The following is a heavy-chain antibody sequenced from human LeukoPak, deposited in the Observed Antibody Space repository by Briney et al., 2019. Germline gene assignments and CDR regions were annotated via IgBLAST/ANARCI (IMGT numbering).Heavy chain of an antibody. CDR1: GFTFSSSA. J-gene: IGHJ5*02. Sequence: GRSLTLSCAASGFTFSSSAMHWVRQAPGKGLEWVAVVFSDGTYKYYADSVKGRFTISRDNSKNMLFLQMNSLRAGDTAVYYCAKGPLYYYGDNAWFGPWGQGTLVTVSS. D-gene: IGHD4-17*01. CDR2: VFSDGTYK. V-gene: IGHV3-30*18. CDR3: AKGPLYYYGDNAWFGP.